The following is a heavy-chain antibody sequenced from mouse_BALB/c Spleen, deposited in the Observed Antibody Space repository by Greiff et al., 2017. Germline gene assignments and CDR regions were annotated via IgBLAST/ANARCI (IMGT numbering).Heavy chain of an antibody. Sequence: QVQLQQSGAELVRPGVSVKISCKGSGYTFTDYAMHWVKQSHAKSLEWIGVISTYYGDASYNQKFKGKATMTVDKSSSTAYMELARLTSEDSAIYYCARKDGYAMDYWGQGTSVTVFS. CDR1: GYTFTDYA. CDR2: ISTYYGDA. V-gene: IGHV1S137*01. J-gene: IGHJ4*01. CDR3: ARKDGYAMDY.